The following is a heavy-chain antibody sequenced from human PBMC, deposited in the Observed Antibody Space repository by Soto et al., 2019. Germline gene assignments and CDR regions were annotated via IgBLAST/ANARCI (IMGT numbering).Heavy chain of an antibody. Sequence: QVQLVQSGAEVKKPGSSVKVSCKASGGTFSSYTISWVRQAPGQGLVWMGRIIPILGIANYAQKFQGRVTITADKSTSTAYMELSSLRSEDTAVYYCARSPKAYCGGDCYSPDYWGQGTLVTVSS. CDR2: IIPILGIA. J-gene: IGHJ4*02. D-gene: IGHD2-21*02. V-gene: IGHV1-69*02. CDR3: ARSPKAYCGGDCYSPDY. CDR1: GGTFSSYT.